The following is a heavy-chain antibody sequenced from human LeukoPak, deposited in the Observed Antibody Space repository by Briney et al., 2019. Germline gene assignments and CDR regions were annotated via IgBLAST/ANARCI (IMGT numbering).Heavy chain of an antibody. CDR3: ARGDPDISFAVAGEAFDI. V-gene: IGHV3-66*01. CDR2: IYSGGST. Sequence: GGSLRLSCAASGFTVSSNYMSWVRQAPGKGLEWVSVIYSGGSTYYADSVKGRFTISRDNSKNTLYLQMNSLRAEDTAVYYCARGDPDISFAVAGEAFDIWGQGTMVTVSS. CDR1: GFTVSSNY. J-gene: IGHJ3*02. D-gene: IGHD6-19*01.